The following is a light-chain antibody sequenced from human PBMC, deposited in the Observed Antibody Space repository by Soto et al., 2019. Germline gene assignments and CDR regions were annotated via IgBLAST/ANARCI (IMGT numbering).Light chain of an antibody. CDR1: QSISSSY. V-gene: IGKV3-20*01. CDR3: QQYGSSRFT. J-gene: IGKJ3*01. Sequence: EIVLTQSPGTLSLSPGERATLSCRASQSISSSYLAWYQQNPGLAPRLLVYGESSRATGTPDMFSGSGSGTDFTLTISRLEPEDFAVYYCQQYGSSRFTFGPGTKVDIK. CDR2: GES.